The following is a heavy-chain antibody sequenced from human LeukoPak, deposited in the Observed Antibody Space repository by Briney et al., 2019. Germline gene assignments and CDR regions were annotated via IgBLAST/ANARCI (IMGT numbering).Heavy chain of an antibody. V-gene: IGHV3-21*01. CDR3: ARGGLNFDAFDI. CDR1: GFTFSSYS. CDR2: IGSRSTYT. Sequence: GGSLRLSCAASGFTFSSYSMNWVRQAPGKGLEWVSSIGSRSTYTYSADSVKGRFTISRDNAKNSLYLQMNSLRAGDAAVYYCARGGLNFDAFDIWGQGTMVTVAS. D-gene: IGHD1-7*01. J-gene: IGHJ3*02.